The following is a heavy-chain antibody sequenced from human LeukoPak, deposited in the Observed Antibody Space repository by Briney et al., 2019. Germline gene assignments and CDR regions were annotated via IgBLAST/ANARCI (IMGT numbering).Heavy chain of an antibody. V-gene: IGHV1-2*06. CDR1: GYTFIDYY. CDR2: INPNSGGT. D-gene: IGHD6-13*01. Sequence: ASVKVSCKASGYTFIDYYIYWVRQAPGQGLECMGRINPNSGGTSCAQRFQGRVTLTSDTSISTAYMELSGLTSDDTAVYYCARTVTAAGNDYWGRGTLVTVSS. J-gene: IGHJ4*02. CDR3: ARTVTAAGNDY.